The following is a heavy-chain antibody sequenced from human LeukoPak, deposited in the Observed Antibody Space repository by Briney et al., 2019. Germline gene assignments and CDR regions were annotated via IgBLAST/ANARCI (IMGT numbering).Heavy chain of an antibody. D-gene: IGHD5-12*01. Sequence: GGSLRLSCAASGFTFSSYWMHWVRQAPGKGLVWVSRIDDDGAGTTYADSVKGRFTISRDNAKNTLYLQMNSLRVEDTAVYYCARSASGYDAWGQGTLVTVSS. V-gene: IGHV3-74*01. CDR1: GFTFSSYW. CDR3: ARSASGYDA. J-gene: IGHJ5*02. CDR2: IDDDGAGT.